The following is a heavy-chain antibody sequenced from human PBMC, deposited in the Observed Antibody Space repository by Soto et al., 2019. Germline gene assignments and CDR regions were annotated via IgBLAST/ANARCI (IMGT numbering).Heavy chain of an antibody. Sequence: QVQLQESGPGLVKPSQTLSLTCTVSAGSIRSGDYYWTWIRQPPGKGLEWIGYIDHSGSAYYNPSLKSRATISIDTSHNQFSLKMTSVTAADTAVYYCAGELGTFYFDHWGQGTLVTVSS. CDR1: AGSIRSGDYY. D-gene: IGHD7-27*01. V-gene: IGHV4-30-4*01. CDR2: IDHSGSA. J-gene: IGHJ4*02. CDR3: AGELGTFYFDH.